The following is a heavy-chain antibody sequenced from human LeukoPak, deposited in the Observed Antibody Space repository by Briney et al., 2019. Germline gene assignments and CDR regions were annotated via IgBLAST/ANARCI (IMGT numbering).Heavy chain of an antibody. V-gene: IGHV3-30*03. CDR3: ARAETYYYDILTGYLHN. CDR1: GFTFSSYG. Sequence: GGSLRLSCAASGFTFSSYGMHWVRQAPGKGLEWVAVISYDGSNKYYADSVKGRFTISRDNSKNTLYLQMGSLRAEDMAVYYCARAETYYYDILTGYLHNWGQGTLVTVSS. D-gene: IGHD3-9*01. CDR2: ISYDGSNK. J-gene: IGHJ4*02.